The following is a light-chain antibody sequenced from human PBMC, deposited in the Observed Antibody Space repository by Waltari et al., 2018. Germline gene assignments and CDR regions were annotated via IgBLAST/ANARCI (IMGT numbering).Light chain of an antibody. CDR3: SSYAGSSSWV. CDR1: SRDGGLYKY. V-gene: IGLV2-14*01. J-gene: IGLJ3*02. CDR2: DVR. Sequence: SVLTQPASVSGSPGQSITISCTGTSRDGGLYKYLAWYPQHPGKAPKFMIYDVRERPSGVSNRLSGSKSRNPASLTISGLQAEDEAYYYCSSYAGSSSWVFGGGTKLTVL.